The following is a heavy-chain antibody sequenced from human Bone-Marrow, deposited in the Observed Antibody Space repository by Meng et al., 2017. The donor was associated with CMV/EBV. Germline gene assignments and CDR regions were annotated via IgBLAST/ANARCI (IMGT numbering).Heavy chain of an antibody. Sequence: SLKISCAASGFTFDDYAMHWVRQAPGKGLEWVSGISWNSGSIGYADSVKGRLTISRDNAKNSLYLQMNSLRAEDTALYYCAKDVTMIADYGMDVWGQGTTVTVSS. J-gene: IGHJ6*02. V-gene: IGHV3-9*01. D-gene: IGHD3-22*01. CDR2: ISWNSGSI. CDR3: AKDVTMIADYGMDV. CDR1: GFTFDDYA.